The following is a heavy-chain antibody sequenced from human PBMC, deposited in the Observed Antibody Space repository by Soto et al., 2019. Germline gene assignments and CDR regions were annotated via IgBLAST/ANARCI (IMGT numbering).Heavy chain of an antibody. J-gene: IGHJ3*02. CDR1: GYTFTGYY. V-gene: IGHV1-2*02. D-gene: IGHD6-19*01. CDR3: ARPIAVAGTGAFDI. Sequence: ASVKVSCKASGYTFTGYYMHWVRQAPGQGLEWMGWINPNSGGTNYAQKFQGRVTMTRDTSISTAYMELSSLRSEDTAVYYCARPIAVAGTGAFDIWGQGTMVTVSS. CDR2: INPNSGGT.